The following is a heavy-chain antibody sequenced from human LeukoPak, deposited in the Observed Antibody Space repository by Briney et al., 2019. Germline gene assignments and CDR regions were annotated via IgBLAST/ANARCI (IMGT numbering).Heavy chain of an antibody. D-gene: IGHD5-12*01. V-gene: IGHV3-30-3*01. CDR2: ISYDGSNK. CDR1: GFTFSSYA. J-gene: IGHJ4*02. Sequence: GGSLRLTCAASGFTFSSYAMHWVRQAPGKGLEWVAVISYDGSNKYYADSVKGRFTISRDNSENTLYLQMNSLRAEDTAVYYCARAVSGYDVGFDYWGQGTLVTVSS. CDR3: ARAVSGYDVGFDY.